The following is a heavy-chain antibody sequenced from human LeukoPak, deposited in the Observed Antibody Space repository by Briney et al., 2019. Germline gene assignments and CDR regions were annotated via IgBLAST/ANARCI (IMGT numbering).Heavy chain of an antibody. CDR3: ARATGWLVRLWDY. J-gene: IGHJ4*02. CDR2: INHSGST. CDR1: GGSFSGFY. D-gene: IGHD6-19*01. V-gene: IGHV4-34*01. Sequence: SGTLSLTFAVYGGSFSGFYWSWIPQPPGKGLEGVGEINHSGSTNYNPSLKSRVTILVDTSKNQFSLKLSSVTAADTAVYYCARATGWLVRLWDYWGQGTLVTVSS.